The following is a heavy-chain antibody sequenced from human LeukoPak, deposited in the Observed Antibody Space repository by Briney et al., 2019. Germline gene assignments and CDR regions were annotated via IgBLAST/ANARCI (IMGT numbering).Heavy chain of an antibody. J-gene: IGHJ4*02. V-gene: IGHV3-48*01. CDR2: ISGSGSTK. D-gene: IGHD5-12*01. CDR1: GFTFSSYS. CDR3: AKDKYSGYENFDY. Sequence: GGSLRLSCAASGFTFSSYSMDWVRQAPGKGLEWVSYISGSGSTKYYADSVKGRFTISRDSAKNSLSLQMNSLRAEDTAVYYCAKDKYSGYENFDYWGQGTLVTVSS.